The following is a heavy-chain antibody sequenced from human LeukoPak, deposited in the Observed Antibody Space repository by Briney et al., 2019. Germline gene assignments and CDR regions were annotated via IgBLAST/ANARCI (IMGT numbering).Heavy chain of an antibody. CDR1: GFTFDDYA. Sequence: GGSLRLSCAASGFTFDDYAMHWVRQAPGKGLEWVSGISWNSGSIGYADSVKGRFTISRDNAKNSLYLQMNSLRAEDTALYYCAKSSCGGDCNIDYWGQGTLVTVSS. D-gene: IGHD2-21*02. CDR3: AKSSCGGDCNIDY. V-gene: IGHV3-9*01. J-gene: IGHJ4*02. CDR2: ISWNSGSI.